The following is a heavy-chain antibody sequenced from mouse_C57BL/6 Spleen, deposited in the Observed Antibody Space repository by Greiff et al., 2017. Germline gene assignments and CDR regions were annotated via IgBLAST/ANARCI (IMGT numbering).Heavy chain of an antibody. Sequence: QVQLQQPGAELVKPGASVKLSCKASGYTFTSYWMHWVKQRPGRGLEWIGRIDPNSGGTKYNEKFKSKATLTVDKPSSAAYMQLSSLTSEDSAVXDCARPYYGSPYYYAMDYWGQGTSVTVSS. V-gene: IGHV1-72*01. CDR2: IDPNSGGT. CDR1: GYTFTSYW. J-gene: IGHJ4*01. D-gene: IGHD1-1*01. CDR3: ARPYYGSPYYYAMDY.